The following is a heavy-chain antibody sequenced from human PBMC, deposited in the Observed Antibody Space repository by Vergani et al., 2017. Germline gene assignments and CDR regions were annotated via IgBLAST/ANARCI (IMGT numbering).Heavy chain of an antibody. V-gene: IGHV3-21*01. Sequence: EVQLVESGGGLVKPGGSLRLSCAASGFTFSSYSMNWVRQAPGKGLEWVSSISSSSSYIYYADSVKGRFTISRDNAKNSLYLQMNSLRAEDTAVYYCARDLGSSGYNYYYYYMDVWGKGTTVTVSS. CDR3: ARDLGSSGYNYYYYYMDV. D-gene: IGHD3-22*01. J-gene: IGHJ6*03. CDR1: GFTFSSYS. CDR2: ISSSSSYI.